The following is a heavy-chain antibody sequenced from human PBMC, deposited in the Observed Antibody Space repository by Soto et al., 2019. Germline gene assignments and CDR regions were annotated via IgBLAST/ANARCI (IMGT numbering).Heavy chain of an antibody. J-gene: IGHJ4*02. V-gene: IGHV3-30-3*01. D-gene: IGHD2-2*01. Sequence: GGSLRLSCAASGFTFSSYTMHWVRQTPGKGLEWVAHISYDGGVKYYAAPVKGRFTISRDDSKDILYLQMNSLETEDTGVYYCTTDRCSSISCSDYWGQGTLVTVSS. CDR1: GFTFSSYT. CDR2: ISYDGGVK. CDR3: TTDRCSSISCSDY.